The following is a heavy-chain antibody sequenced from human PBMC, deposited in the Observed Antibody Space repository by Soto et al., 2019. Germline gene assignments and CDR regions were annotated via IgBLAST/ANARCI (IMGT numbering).Heavy chain of an antibody. CDR1: GYSFTSYW. J-gene: IGHJ5*02. CDR3: ARHARDCSSTSCYYNWFDP. D-gene: IGHD2-2*01. CDR2: IYPGDSDT. V-gene: IGHV5-51*01. Sequence: PGESLKISCKASGYSFTSYWIGWVRQMPGKGLEWMGIIYPGDSDTRYSPSFQGQVTISADKSISTAYLQWSSLKASDTAMYYCARHARDCSSTSCYYNWFDPWGQGTLVTVSS.